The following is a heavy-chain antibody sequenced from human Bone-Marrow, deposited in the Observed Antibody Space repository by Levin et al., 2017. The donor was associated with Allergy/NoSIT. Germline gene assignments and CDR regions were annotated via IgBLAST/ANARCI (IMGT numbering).Heavy chain of an antibody. J-gene: IGHJ3*02. Sequence: GGSLRLSCEGSGFTFSNYGLHWVRQAPGKGLEWVADISFDGGDVDYADSVKGLFIVSRDNSERTLFLQMDSLRPEDTATYYCAKGMGMGWLLGAFDIWGQGTMVTVSS. V-gene: IGHV3-30*18. D-gene: IGHD3-22*01. CDR1: GFTFSNYG. CDR2: ISFDGGDV. CDR3: AKGMGMGWLLGAFDI.